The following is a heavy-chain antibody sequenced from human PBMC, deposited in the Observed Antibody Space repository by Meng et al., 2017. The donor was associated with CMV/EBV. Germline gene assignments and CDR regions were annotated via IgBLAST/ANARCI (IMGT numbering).Heavy chain of an antibody. CDR3: ARHGQTIYDSSGY. CDR2: IYPGDSDT. J-gene: IGHJ4*02. V-gene: IGHV5-51*01. CDR1: GYSFSNYW. Sequence: GESLKISCKGSGYSFSNYWIGWVRQMPGKGLEWMEIIYPGDSDTRYSPSFQGQVTISADKSISTAYLQWSSLKASDTAMYYCARHGQTIYDSSGYWGQGTLVTVSS. D-gene: IGHD3-22*01.